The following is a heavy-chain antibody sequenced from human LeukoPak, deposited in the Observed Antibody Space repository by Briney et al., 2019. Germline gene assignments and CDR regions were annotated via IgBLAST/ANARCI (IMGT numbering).Heavy chain of an antibody. CDR2: IYYSGST. CDR1: GGSISSSGYY. Sequence: PSETLSLTCTVSGGSISSSGYYWGWIRQPPGKGLEWIGSIYYSGSTYYNPSLKSRVTISVDTSKNQFSLKLSSVTAADTAVYYCARRALWFGELSLYYFDDWGQGTLVNVSS. V-gene: IGHV4-39*01. J-gene: IGHJ4*02. CDR3: ARRALWFGELSLYYFDD. D-gene: IGHD3-10*01.